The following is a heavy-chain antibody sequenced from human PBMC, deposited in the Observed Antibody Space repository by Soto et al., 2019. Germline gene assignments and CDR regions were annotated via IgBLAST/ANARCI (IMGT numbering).Heavy chain of an antibody. Sequence: SETLSLTCTVSGGSISSYYWSWIRQPPGRGLEWIGYISDSGSTNYKTSLKSRVTISVDTSKNQFSLKVTSVTAADTAVYYCARGGSSSWYGFYFFDNWGPGTLVTVSS. CDR2: ISDSGST. CDR3: ARGGSSSWYGFYFFDN. D-gene: IGHD6-13*01. CDR1: GGSISSYY. J-gene: IGHJ4*02. V-gene: IGHV4-59*12.